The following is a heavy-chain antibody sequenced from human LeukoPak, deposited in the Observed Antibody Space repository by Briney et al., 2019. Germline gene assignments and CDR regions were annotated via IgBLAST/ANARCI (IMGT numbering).Heavy chain of an antibody. CDR1: GFTFSSYA. D-gene: IGHD1-14*01. V-gene: IGHV3-23*01. J-gene: IGHJ6*02. CDR3: AGDAESQHYYYYGMDV. CDR2: ISGSGGST. Sequence: GGSLRLSCAASGFTFSSYAMSWVRQAPGKGLEWVSAISGSGGSTYYADSVKGRFTISRDNSKNTLYLQMNSLRAEDTAVYYCAGDAESQHYYYYGMDVWGQGTTVTVSS.